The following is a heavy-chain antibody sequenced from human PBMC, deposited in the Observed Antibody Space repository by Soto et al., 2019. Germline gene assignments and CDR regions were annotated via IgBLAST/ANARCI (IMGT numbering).Heavy chain of an antibody. CDR1: GFTFSSYA. CDR3: AKDLRYSSSWYWFGY. CDR2: ISGSGGST. Sequence: PGGSLRLSCAASGFTFSSYAMSWVRQAPGKGLEWVSAISGSGGSTYYADSVKGRFTISRDNSKNTLYLQMNSLRAEDTAVYYCAKDLRYSSSWYWFGYWGQGTLVTVSS. J-gene: IGHJ5*01. D-gene: IGHD6-13*01. V-gene: IGHV3-23*01.